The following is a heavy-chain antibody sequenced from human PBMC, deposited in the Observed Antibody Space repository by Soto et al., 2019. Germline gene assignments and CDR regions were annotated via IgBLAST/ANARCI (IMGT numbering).Heavy chain of an antibody. CDR3: AGAGDNYGLFDY. V-gene: IGHV3-74*01. CDR1: GFTFSTHW. Sequence: LRLSCAASGFTFSTHWMHWVRQAPGKGLVWVSRINSDGSTTNYADSVKGRFTISRDNAKNTLYLQMNSLRVDDTAVYYCAGAGDNYGLFDYWGQGTLVTVSS. CDR2: INSDGSTT. J-gene: IGHJ4*02. D-gene: IGHD5-18*01.